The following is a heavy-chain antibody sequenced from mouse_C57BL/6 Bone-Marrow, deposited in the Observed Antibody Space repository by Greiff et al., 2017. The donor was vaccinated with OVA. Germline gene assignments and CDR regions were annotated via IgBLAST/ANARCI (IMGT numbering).Heavy chain of an antibody. CDR2: IDPETGGT. V-gene: IGHV1-15*01. CDR3: KRGYSNYYAMDY. D-gene: IGHD2-5*01. CDR1: GYTFTDYE. Sequence: VKLQESGAELVRPGASVTLSCKASGYTFTDYEMHWVKQTPVHGLEWIGAIDPETGGTAYNQKFKGKAILTADKSSSTAYMELRSLTSEDSAGNYCKRGYSNYYAMDYWGQGTSVTVSS. J-gene: IGHJ4*01.